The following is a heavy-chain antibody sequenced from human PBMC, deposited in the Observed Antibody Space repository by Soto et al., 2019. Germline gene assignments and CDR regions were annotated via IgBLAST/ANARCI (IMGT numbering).Heavy chain of an antibody. D-gene: IGHD3-10*01. V-gene: IGHV1-18*01. CDR2: ISAYNGNT. J-gene: IGHJ6*03. CDR3: ARRAKARGVLYYYMDV. Sequence: QVQLVQSGAEVKKPVASVKVSCKASGYTVTSYGISWVRQAPGQGLEWMGWISAYNGNTNYAQKLQGRVTMTTDTSTSTAYMELRSLRSDDTAVYYCARRAKARGVLYYYMDVWCKGTTVTVSS. CDR1: GYTVTSYG.